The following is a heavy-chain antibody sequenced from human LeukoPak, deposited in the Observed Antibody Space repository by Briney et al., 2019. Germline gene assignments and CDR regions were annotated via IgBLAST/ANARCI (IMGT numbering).Heavy chain of an antibody. D-gene: IGHD6-19*01. Sequence: QAGGSLRLSCAASGFTFSTYSMTWVRQGPGKGLEWVSSICPSGDSTFYADSVKGRFTISRDNSKNTLYLQMSSLRTEDTAIYYCAKDVVPGSGWDLDYWGQGTLVTVSS. CDR2: ICPSGDST. V-gene: IGHV3-23*01. J-gene: IGHJ4*02. CDR3: AKDVVPGSGWDLDY. CDR1: GFTFSTYS.